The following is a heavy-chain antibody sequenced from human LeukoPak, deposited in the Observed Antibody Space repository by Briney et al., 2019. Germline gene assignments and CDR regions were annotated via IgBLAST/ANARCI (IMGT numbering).Heavy chain of an antibody. Sequence: GGSLRLSCTVSGFAFSGYAMSWVHQAPGKGPEWVSSIGARGDVTYSADSVKGRFTISRDNSKRTLFLQMNSLRAEDTAVYYCAKVHYTASFPGSFPGRNYFDSWGQGSLATVSS. D-gene: IGHD1-26*01. CDR3: AKVHYTASFPGSFPGRNYFDS. J-gene: IGHJ4*02. CDR1: GFAFSGYA. V-gene: IGHV3-23*01. CDR2: IGARGDVT.